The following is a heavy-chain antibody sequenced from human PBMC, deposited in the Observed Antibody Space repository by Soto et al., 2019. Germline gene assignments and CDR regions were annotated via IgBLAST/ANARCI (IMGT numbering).Heavy chain of an antibody. Sequence: PSETLSPTCTVSGGSISVYYWTWIRQPPGKELERIGYISYTGSTNYSPSLKSRVTISVDTSKNQFSLKLTSVTAADTAVYYCARERYSCSRYLGGAFALWAQGTMVTVSS. V-gene: IGHV4-59*01. CDR1: GGSISVYY. D-gene: IGHD6-13*01. CDR3: ARERYSCSRYLGGAFAL. J-gene: IGHJ3*01. CDR2: ISYTGST.